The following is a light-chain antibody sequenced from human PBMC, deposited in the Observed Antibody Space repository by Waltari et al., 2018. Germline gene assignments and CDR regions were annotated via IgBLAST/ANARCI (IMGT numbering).Light chain of an antibody. CDR1: KLANKN. Sequence: SYDLTQPPSVSVSPGQTASITCSGDKLANKNVCWYQQKPGQSPVLVIYQNNKRPSVIPERFSASNSGSTATLTMSGVQSTDEADYYCQALDRRTVEVVFGGGTRLAVL. CDR2: QNN. J-gene: IGLJ2*01. V-gene: IGLV3-1*01. CDR3: QALDRRTVEVV.